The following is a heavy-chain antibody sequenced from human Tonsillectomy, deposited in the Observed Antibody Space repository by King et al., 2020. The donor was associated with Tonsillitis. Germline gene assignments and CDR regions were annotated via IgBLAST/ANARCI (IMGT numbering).Heavy chain of an antibody. V-gene: IGHV4-30-2*01. CDR3: ARRVAYSYDSSGYWTYYLDY. CDR2: FYHSGST. D-gene: IGHD3-22*01. CDR1: GGSISSGGYS. J-gene: IGHJ4*02. Sequence: QLQESGSGLVKPSQTLSLTCAVSGGSISSGGYSWSWIRQPPGKGLEWIGYFYHSGSTHYNPSLKSRVTISVDRSRNQLSLKLNSVTAADTAVYYCARRVAYSYDSSGYWTYYLDYWGQGTLVTVSS.